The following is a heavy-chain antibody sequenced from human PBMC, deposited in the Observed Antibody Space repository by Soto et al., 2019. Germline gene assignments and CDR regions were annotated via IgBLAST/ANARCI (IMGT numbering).Heavy chain of an antibody. D-gene: IGHD3-9*01. Sequence: QVQLQQWGAGLLKPSETLSLTCAVYGGSFSGYYWSWIRQPPGKGLEWIGEINHSGSNNYNPSLKSRVTISVDTSKHQFSLKLSSVTAADTAVYYCARGDTPRWFGPWGQGTLVTVSS. CDR3: ARGDTPRWFGP. CDR2: INHSGSN. V-gene: IGHV4-34*01. J-gene: IGHJ5*02. CDR1: GGSFSGYY.